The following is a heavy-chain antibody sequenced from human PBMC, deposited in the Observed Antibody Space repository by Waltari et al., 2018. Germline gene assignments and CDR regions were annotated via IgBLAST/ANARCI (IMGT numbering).Heavy chain of an antibody. D-gene: IGHD4-17*01. J-gene: IGHJ2*01. V-gene: IGHV4-30-4*08. CDR3: ARDVPLTTVTNWYFDL. CDR2: IYYSGST. Sequence: QVQLQESGPGLVKPSQTLSLTCTVSGGSISSGDYYWSWTRQPPGKGLDWIGYIYYSGSTYYNPSLKSRVTISVDTSKNQFSLKLSSVTAADTAVYYCARDVPLTTVTNWYFDLWGRGTLVTVSS. CDR1: GGSISSGDYY.